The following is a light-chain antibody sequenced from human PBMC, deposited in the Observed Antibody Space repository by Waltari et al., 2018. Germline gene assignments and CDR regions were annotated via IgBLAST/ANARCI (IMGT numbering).Light chain of an antibody. J-gene: IGKJ2*01. CDR2: YAS. Sequence: EILFSQSPAPLSLSQGERATLSCKSSQSVTSYLAWYQQKPGQAPRLLIYYASNRATGIPARFSGSGSGTDFTLTISSLEPEDFAVYYCQQRSNWPLTFGQGTKLEIK. CDR1: QSVTSY. V-gene: IGKV3-11*01. CDR3: QQRSNWPLT.